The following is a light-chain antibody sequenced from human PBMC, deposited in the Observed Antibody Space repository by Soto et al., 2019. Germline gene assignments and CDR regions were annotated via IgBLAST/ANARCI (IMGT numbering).Light chain of an antibody. J-gene: IGLJ2*01. V-gene: IGLV2-14*01. CDR1: SSDIGADDF. Sequence: QSVLTQPASVSGSPGQSITISCTGTSSDIGADDFVSWYQHHPDNTPKLIIFEVTYRPSGISHRFSASKSGNTASLTISGLEPEDEAIYYCSSYRRTTFPHVVFGGGTKLTVX. CDR2: EVT. CDR3: SSYRRTTFPHVV.